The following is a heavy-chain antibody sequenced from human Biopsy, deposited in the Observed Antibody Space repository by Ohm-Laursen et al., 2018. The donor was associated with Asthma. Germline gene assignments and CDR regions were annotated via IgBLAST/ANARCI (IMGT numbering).Heavy chain of an antibody. D-gene: IGHD1-1*01. CDR3: VRDGTDDAFDI. V-gene: IGHV3-30*03. J-gene: IGHJ3*02. CDR1: GFVFSQCG. CDR2: ISKDASTQ. Sequence: SLRLSCAASGFVFSQCGMHWVRQAPGKGLEWVGVISKDASTQDYADSVKGRFTMARDNSKNTLDLRMNSLREEDTAVYYCVRDGTDDAFDIWGQGTVVSVSS.